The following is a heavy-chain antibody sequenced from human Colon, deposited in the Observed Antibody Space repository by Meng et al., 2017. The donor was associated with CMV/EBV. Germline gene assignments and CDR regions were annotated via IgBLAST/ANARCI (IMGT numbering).Heavy chain of an antibody. CDR2: ISDSGGRT. CDR1: GFTFTNYA. J-gene: IGHJ6*02. Sequence: GESLKISCAASGFTFTNYAMTWVRLAPGRGLEAVSSISDSGGRTYYVDSVRGRFTISGDNSKNTLYLQMNSLRAEDTAFYYCARIYGNSAGHYWHALDVWGQGTTVTVSS. CDR3: ARIYGNSAGHYWHALDV. V-gene: IGHV3-23*01. D-gene: IGHD4-23*01.